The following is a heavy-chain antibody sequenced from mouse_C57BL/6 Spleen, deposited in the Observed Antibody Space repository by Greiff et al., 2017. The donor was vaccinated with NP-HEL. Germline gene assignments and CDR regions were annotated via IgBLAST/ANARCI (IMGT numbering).Heavy chain of an antibody. CDR3: ARQGQLGLLGNFDY. J-gene: IGHJ2*01. V-gene: IGHV1-52*01. D-gene: IGHD3-2*01. Sequence: QVQLQQPGAELVRPGSSVKLSCKASGYTFTSYWMHWVKQRPIQGLEWIGNIDPSDSETHYNQKFKDKATLTVDKSSSTAYMQLSSLTSEDSAVYYCARQGQLGLLGNFDYWGQGTTLTVSS. CDR2: IDPSDSET. CDR1: GYTFTSYW.